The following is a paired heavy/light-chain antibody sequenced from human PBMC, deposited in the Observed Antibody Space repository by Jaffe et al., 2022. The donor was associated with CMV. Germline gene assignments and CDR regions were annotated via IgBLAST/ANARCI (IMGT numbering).Heavy chain of an antibody. J-gene: IGHJ6*02. D-gene: IGHD5-12*01. CDR3: ARGGSGGYSGYDPYYGMDV. Sequence: QVQLVQSGAEVKKPGSSVKVSCKASGGAFSSYAISWVRQAPGHGLEWMGGITPAFRTADYAQKFQGRVTISADESTSTAYMELSSLRYEDTAVYFCARGGSGGYSGYDPYYGMDVWGQGTTVIVSS. V-gene: IGHV1-69*01. CDR2: ITPAFRTA. CDR1: GGAFSSYA.
Light chain of an antibody. J-gene: IGKJ1*01. CDR1: QSLVHSDGSTY. V-gene: IGKV2-30*02. Sequence: DVVLTQSPLSLPVTPGQPASISCRSSQSLVHSDGSTYLNWFHQRPGQSPRRLIYKVSNRDSGVPDRFSGSGSGTDFTLQISRVEAEDVGVYYCMQGTHWPPWTFGQGTKVEIK. CDR3: MQGTHWPPWT. CDR2: KVS.